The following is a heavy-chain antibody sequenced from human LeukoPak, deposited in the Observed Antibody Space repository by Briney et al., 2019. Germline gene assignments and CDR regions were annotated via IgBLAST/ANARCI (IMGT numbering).Heavy chain of an antibody. V-gene: IGHV4-39*07. J-gene: IGHJ3*02. CDR2: IYYSGST. Sequence: SETLSLTCTVSGGSISSSSYYWGWIRQPPGKGLEWIGSIYYSGSTYYNPSLKSRVTISVDTSKNQFSLKLSSVTAADTAVYYCARDRYGDPYFDAFDIWGQGTMVTVSS. CDR3: ARDRYGDPYFDAFDI. D-gene: IGHD4-17*01. CDR1: GGSISSSSYY.